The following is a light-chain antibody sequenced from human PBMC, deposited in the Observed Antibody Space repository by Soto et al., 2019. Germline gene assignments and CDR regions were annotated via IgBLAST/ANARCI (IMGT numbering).Light chain of an antibody. Sequence: SALTQPPSASGSPVQPVTISCTGTSSDVGGYDYVSWYQQYPGKAPKLLIYEVSKRPSGVPDRFSGSKTGNTASLTVSGLQADDEADYYCFLYAGDNNYLFGTGPKVTVL. V-gene: IGLV2-8*01. CDR3: FLYAGDNNYL. J-gene: IGLJ1*01. CDR1: SSDVGGYDY. CDR2: EVS.